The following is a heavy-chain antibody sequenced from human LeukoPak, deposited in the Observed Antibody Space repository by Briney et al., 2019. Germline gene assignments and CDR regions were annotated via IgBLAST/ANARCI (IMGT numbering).Heavy chain of an antibody. J-gene: IGHJ4*02. V-gene: IGHV3-9*01. CDR1: GFTFDDYA. CDR2: MSWNSGSI. CDR3: ARDLTVAGTSDY. D-gene: IGHD6-19*01. Sequence: GGSLRLSCAASGFTFDDYAMHWVRQAPGKGLEWVSGMSWNSGSIGYADSVKGRFTISRDNSKNTLYLQMNSLRAEDTAVYYCARDLTVAGTSDYWGQGTLVTVSS.